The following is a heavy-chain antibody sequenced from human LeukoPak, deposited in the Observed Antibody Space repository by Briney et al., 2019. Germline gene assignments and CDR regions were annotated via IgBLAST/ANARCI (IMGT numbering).Heavy chain of an antibody. J-gene: IGHJ5*02. V-gene: IGHV4-34*01. Sequence: SETLSLTCNVSGDSISSDYWSWIRQPPGKGLEWIGEINHSGSTNYNPSLKSRVTISVDTSKNQFSLKLSSVTAADTAVYYCARRRGSSSWYVPAGENWFDPWGQGTLVTVSS. D-gene: IGHD6-13*01. CDR3: ARRRGSSSWYVPAGENWFDP. CDR2: INHSGST. CDR1: GDSISSDY.